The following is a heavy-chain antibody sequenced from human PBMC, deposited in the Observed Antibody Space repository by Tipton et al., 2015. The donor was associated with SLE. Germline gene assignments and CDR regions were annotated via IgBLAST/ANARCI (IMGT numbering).Heavy chain of an antibody. D-gene: IGHD2-2*03. CDR1: GFTFVDFG. CDR2: ISWNSGSI. Sequence: SLRLSCAASGFTFVDFGMHWVRQAPGKGLEWVSGISWNSGSIGYADSVKGRFTISRDNAKSSLYLHMNSLRVEDTAVYYCARGWIMLDYWGQGTLVTVSS. J-gene: IGHJ4*02. CDR3: ARGWIMLDY. V-gene: IGHV3-9*01.